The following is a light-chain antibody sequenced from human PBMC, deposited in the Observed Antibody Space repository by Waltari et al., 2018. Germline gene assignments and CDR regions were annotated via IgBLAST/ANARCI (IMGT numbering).Light chain of an antibody. CDR2: DTS. J-gene: IGLJ3*02. CDR1: TGAVTSGHF. V-gene: IGLV7-46*01. CDR3: LLSYSGARWV. Sequence: QAVVTQEPSVTVSPGGTVTLTCGSSTGAVTSGHFPYWFQQKPGQAPLTLIYDTSNKHAWAPARFSGSRRGDQAALTLSGAQPEDEAEYYCLLSYSGARWVFGGGTKLTVL.